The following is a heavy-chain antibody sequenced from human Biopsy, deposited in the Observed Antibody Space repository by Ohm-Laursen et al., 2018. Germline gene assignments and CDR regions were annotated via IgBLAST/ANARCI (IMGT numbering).Heavy chain of an antibody. V-gene: IGHV3-48*03. CDR2: ISSSGNSI. Sequence: SLRLSCSASGFSLSSYEMEWVRQAPGKGLEWVSYISSSGNSIHYADSVRGRFIISRDIAKKSLYLQMNSLRAEDTAVYYCARAKSVLDYFYGLDVWGQGTTVTVSS. J-gene: IGHJ6*02. CDR1: GFSLSSYE. CDR3: ARAKSVLDYFYGLDV. D-gene: IGHD5/OR15-5a*01.